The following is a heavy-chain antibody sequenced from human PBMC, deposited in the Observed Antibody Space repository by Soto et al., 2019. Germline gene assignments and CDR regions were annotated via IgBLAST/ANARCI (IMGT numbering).Heavy chain of an antibody. Sequence: QVQLVESWGGVVQPGRSLRLSCAASGFPFSSYGMHWVREAPGKGLEWVAVISYDGSNKYYADSVKGRFTISRDNSASTLYLQMNSLRPEDTALYYCVGGQYYFDYRGQGTRVTVSP. CDR1: GFPFSSYG. J-gene: IGHJ4*02. CDR3: VGGQYYFDY. D-gene: IGHD3-10*01. CDR2: ISYDGSNK. V-gene: IGHV3-30*03.